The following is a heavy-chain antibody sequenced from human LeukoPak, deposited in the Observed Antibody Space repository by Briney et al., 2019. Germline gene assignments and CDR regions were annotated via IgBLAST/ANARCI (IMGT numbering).Heavy chain of an antibody. J-gene: IGHJ4*02. CDR3: ARVGRSGWPRHPFDY. Sequence: SETLSLTCAVYGGSFSGYYWSWIRQPPGKGLEWIGEINHSGSTNYNPSLKSRVTISVDTSKNQFSLKLSSVTAADTAVYYCARVGRSGWPRHPFDYWGQGTLVTVSS. V-gene: IGHV4-34*01. D-gene: IGHD6-19*01. CDR1: GGSFSGYY. CDR2: INHSGST.